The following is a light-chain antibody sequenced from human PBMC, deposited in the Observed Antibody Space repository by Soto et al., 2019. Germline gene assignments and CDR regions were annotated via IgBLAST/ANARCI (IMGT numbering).Light chain of an antibody. Sequence: DIQMTQSPSTLSGSVGDRVTITCRASQTISSWLAWYQQKPGKAPKLLIYKASTLKSGVPSRFSGSGSGTEFTLTITSLQPDDFETYYCQQYNSYFLTLGQGTRLET. CDR2: KAS. V-gene: IGKV1-5*03. CDR1: QTISSW. J-gene: IGKJ5*01. CDR3: QQYNSYFLT.